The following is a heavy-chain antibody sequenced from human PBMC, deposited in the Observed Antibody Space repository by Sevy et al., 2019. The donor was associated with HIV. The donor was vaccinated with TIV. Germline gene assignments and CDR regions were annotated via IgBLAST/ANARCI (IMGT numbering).Heavy chain of an antibody. CDR2: IIPIFGTA. J-gene: IGHJ4*02. CDR3: ARGTLVGLQYLPVY. CDR1: GGTFSSYA. V-gene: IGHV1-69*13. Sequence: ASVKVSCKASGGTFSSYAISWVRQAPGQGLEWTGGIIPIFGTANYAQKFQGRVTITADESTSTAYMELSSLRSEDTAVYYCARGTLVGLQYLPVYWGQGTLVTVSS. D-gene: IGHD4-4*01.